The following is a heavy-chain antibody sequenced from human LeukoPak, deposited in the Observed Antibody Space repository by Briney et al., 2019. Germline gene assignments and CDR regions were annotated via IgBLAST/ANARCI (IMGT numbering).Heavy chain of an antibody. CDR1: GFTFSSYA. J-gene: IGHJ4*02. Sequence: GGSLRLSCAASGFTFSSYAMHWVRQAPGKGLEWVAVISYDGSNKYYADSVKGRFTISRDNSKNTLYLQMNSLRAEDTAVYYCARGQGPPYCSGGSCYSYFDYWGQGTLATVSS. CDR2: ISYDGSNK. CDR3: ARGQGPPYCSGGSCYSYFDY. V-gene: IGHV3-30*04. D-gene: IGHD2-15*01.